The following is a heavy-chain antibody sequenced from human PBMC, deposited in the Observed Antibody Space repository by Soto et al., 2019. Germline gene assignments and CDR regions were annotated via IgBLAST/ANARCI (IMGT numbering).Heavy chain of an antibody. V-gene: IGHV4-34*01. D-gene: IGHD6-6*01. CDR2: INHSGST. CDR1: GGSFSGYY. J-gene: IGHJ6*02. CDR3: ARPYSSSSYYYFGMDV. Sequence: SETLSLTCAVYGGSFSGYYLSWTRQPPGKGLEWIGEINHSGSTNYNPSLKSRVTISVDTSKNQFSLKLSSVTAADTAVYYCARPYSSSSYYYFGMDVWGQGTTVTVSS.